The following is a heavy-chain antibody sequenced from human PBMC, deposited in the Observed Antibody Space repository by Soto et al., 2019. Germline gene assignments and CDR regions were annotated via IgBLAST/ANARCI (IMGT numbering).Heavy chain of an antibody. CDR3: ARGSSACTVGRCYELPFDS. Sequence: QVQLQQWGAGLLKPSETLSLTCAVYGGSFSGYYWSWIRQPPGKGLGWIGEVNHSGSTNYNPSLTSRVTISVDTSKKQCSLNLSALTAADMGVYYCARGSSACTVGRCYELPFDSGGRGTLVTGSS. CDR1: GGSFSGYY. CDR2: VNHSGST. J-gene: IGHJ4*02. V-gene: IGHV4-34*01. D-gene: IGHD2-15*01.